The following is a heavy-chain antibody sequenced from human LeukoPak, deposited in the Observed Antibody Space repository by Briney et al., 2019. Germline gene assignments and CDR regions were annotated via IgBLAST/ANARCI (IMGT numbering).Heavy chain of an antibody. CDR1: GGSFSGYY. V-gene: IGHV4-59*01. CDR3: ARAPSSGWYLHYFDY. CDR2: IYYSGST. D-gene: IGHD6-19*01. Sequence: SETLSLTCAVYGGSFSGYYWSWIRQPPRKGLEWIGYIYYSGSTNYNPSLKSRVTISVDTPKNQFSLKLSSVTAADTAVYYCARAPSSGWYLHYFDYWGQGTLVTVSS. J-gene: IGHJ4*02.